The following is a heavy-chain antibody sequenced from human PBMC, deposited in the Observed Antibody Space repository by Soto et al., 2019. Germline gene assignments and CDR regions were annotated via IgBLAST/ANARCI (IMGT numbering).Heavy chain of an antibody. J-gene: IGHJ4*02. CDR1: GFTFGSYA. CDR2: ISGSGGST. Sequence: PGGSLRLSCAASGFTFGSYAMSWVRQAPGKGLEWVSAISGSGGSTYYADSVKGRFTISRDNSKNTLYLQMNSLRAEDTAVYYCAKGAKRRRVKVVVAADKSDYWGQGTLVTVSS. V-gene: IGHV3-23*01. CDR3: AKGAKRRRVKVVVAADKSDY. D-gene: IGHD2-15*01.